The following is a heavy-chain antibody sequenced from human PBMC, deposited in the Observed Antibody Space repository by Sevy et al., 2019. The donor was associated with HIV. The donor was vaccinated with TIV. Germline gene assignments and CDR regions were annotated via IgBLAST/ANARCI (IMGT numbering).Heavy chain of an antibody. CDR2: IYYNGHI. V-gene: IGHV4-59*08. J-gene: IGHJ4*02. Sequence: SETLSLTCTVSGGSITSLYCDWIRQPPGKGLEWIATIYYNGHINYNPSLKSRVTLSLDTSKNQFSLRRSSVTAADTAMYYCAGENAWGRGYSWGQGTLVTVSS. D-gene: IGHD1-26*01. CDR1: GGSITSLY. CDR3: AGENAWGRGYS.